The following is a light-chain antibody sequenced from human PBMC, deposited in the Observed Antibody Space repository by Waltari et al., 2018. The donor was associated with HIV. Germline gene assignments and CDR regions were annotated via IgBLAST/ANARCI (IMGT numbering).Light chain of an antibody. CDR2: AVT. CDR3: SSDAAYNALV. Sequence: QSALPQPPSASGSPGQSVTISCTGTSNAVGASHFVSCYRQHPGPSPVLIIYAVTKRPARGHGLFSGSKSGNAASLTVAGLQADDEAHYYCSSDAAYNALVFGGGTKLTVL. J-gene: IGLJ2*01. V-gene: IGLV2-8*01. CDR1: SNAVGASHF.